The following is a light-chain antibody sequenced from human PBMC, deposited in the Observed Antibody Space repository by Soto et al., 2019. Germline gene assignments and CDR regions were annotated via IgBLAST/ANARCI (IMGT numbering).Light chain of an antibody. Sequence: EIVMPQSPATLSVSPGERATLSCRASQSVTNYLAWYQQKPGQPPRLLIYGASTRATGIPARFSGSGSGTEFTLSISSLQSEDFAVYDCQQYNNWPLSFGGGTRVEI. CDR1: QSVTNY. V-gene: IGKV3-15*01. J-gene: IGKJ4*01. CDR2: GAS. CDR3: QQYNNWPLS.